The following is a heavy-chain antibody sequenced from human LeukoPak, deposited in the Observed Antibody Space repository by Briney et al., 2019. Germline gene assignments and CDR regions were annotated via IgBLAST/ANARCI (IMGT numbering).Heavy chain of an antibody. Sequence: PSETLSLTCTVSGGSISGGSYYWSWIRQPAGKGLEWIGRIYTSGSTNYNPSLKSRVTISEDTSKNQFSLKLSSVTGADTAVYYCAREVYDSSGYYLDYWGQGTLVTVSS. D-gene: IGHD3-22*01. J-gene: IGHJ4*02. CDR2: IYTSGST. CDR3: AREVYDSSGYYLDY. CDR1: GGSISGGSYY. V-gene: IGHV4-61*02.